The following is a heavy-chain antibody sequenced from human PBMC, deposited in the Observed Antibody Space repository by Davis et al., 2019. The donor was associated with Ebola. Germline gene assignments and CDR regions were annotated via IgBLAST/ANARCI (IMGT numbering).Heavy chain of an antibody. Sequence: PSETLSLTCTVSGYSISSGYYWSWIRQPPGKGLEWIGEINHSGSTNYNPSLKSRVTISVDTSKNQFSLKLSSVTAADTAVYYCARGRIAARPRYGMDVWGKGTTVTVSS. V-gene: IGHV4-38-2*02. D-gene: IGHD6-6*01. J-gene: IGHJ6*04. CDR1: GYSISSGYY. CDR2: INHSGST. CDR3: ARGRIAARPRYGMDV.